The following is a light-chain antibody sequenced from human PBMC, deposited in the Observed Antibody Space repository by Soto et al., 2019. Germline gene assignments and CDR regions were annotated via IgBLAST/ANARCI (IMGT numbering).Light chain of an antibody. CDR1: QRISNSY. CDR2: GAS. Sequence: IVLTQSPGTLSLSPGERCTLSSRARQRISNSYLAWYQQKPGQAPRLLIYGASSRATGIPERFSGSGSVTDFTLTISRLEPEDFAVYYCQQYGSSGTFGQGTKVDIK. J-gene: IGKJ1*01. CDR3: QQYGSSGT. V-gene: IGKV3-20*01.